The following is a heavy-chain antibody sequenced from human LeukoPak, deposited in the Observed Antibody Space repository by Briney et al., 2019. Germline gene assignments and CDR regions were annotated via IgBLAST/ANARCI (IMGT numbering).Heavy chain of an antibody. J-gene: IGHJ4*02. CDR1: GFTFSSYD. D-gene: IGHD5-12*01. Sequence: GGSLRLSCAASGFTFSSYDMHWVRQATGKGLEWVSAIGTAGDPYYPGSVKGRFTFSRENAKNSLYLQMNSLRAGDTAVYYCARESRGVATIDRYFDYWGQGTLVTVSS. V-gene: IGHV3-13*05. CDR2: IGTAGDP. CDR3: ARESRGVATIDRYFDY.